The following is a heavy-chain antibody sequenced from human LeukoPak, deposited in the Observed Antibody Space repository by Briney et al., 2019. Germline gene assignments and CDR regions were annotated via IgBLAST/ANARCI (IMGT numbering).Heavy chain of an antibody. V-gene: IGHV4-39*07. CDR2: IYYSGST. CDR3: ARDVRDAFDI. J-gene: IGHJ3*02. D-gene: IGHD2/OR15-2a*01. CDR1: GGSISSSSYY. Sequence: SETLSLTCTVSGGSISSSSYYWGWIRQPPGKGLEWIGSIYYSGSTYYNPSLKSRVTISVDTSKNQFSLKLSSVTAADTAVYYCARDVRDAFDIWGQGTMVTVSS.